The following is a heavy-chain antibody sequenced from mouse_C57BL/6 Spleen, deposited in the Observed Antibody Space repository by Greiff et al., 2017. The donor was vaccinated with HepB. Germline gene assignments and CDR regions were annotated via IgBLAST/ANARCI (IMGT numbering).Heavy chain of an antibody. J-gene: IGHJ4*01. Sequence: QVQLQQSGPELVKPGASVKLSCKASGYTFTSYDINWVKQRPGQGLEWIGWIYPRDGSTKYNEKFKGKATLTVDTSSSTAYMELHSLTSEDSAVYFCGPRDGFYAMDYWGQGTSVTVSS. CDR2: IYPRDGST. V-gene: IGHV1-85*01. D-gene: IGHD2-3*01. CDR1: GYTFTSYD. CDR3: GPRDGFYAMDY.